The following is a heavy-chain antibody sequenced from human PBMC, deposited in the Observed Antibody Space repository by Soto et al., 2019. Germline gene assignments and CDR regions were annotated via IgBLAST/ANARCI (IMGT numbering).Heavy chain of an antibody. Sequence: EVQLLESGGGLVQPGGSLRLSCAASGFTFSSYAMSWVRQAPGKGLEWVSAISGSGGSTYYADSVKGRFTISRDNSKKWLYLQMDSLRAEDKAVYCCALAARELLCTFDAIHIWGKGTMVTVSS. CDR2: ISGSGGST. D-gene: IGHD1-7*01. CDR1: GFTFSSYA. V-gene: IGHV3-23*01. J-gene: IGHJ3*02. CDR3: ALAARELLCTFDAIHI.